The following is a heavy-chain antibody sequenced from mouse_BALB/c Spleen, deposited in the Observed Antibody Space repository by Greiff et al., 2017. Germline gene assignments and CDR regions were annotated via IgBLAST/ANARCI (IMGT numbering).Heavy chain of an antibody. D-gene: IGHD1-2*01. V-gene: IGHV2-9*02. CDR3: AREGLLRLPAMDY. CDR2: IWAGGST. Sequence: VKLMESGPGLVAPSQSLSITCTVSGFSLTSYGVHWVRQPPGKGLEWLGVIWAGGSTNYNSALMSRLSISKDNSKSQVFLKMNSLQTDDTAMYYCAREGLLRLPAMDYWGQGTSVTVSS. J-gene: IGHJ4*01. CDR1: GFSLTSYG.